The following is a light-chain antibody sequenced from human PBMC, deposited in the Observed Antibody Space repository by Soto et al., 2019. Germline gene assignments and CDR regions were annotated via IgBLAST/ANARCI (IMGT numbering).Light chain of an antibody. J-gene: IGKJ1*01. CDR2: DAS. Sequence: DIPMTQSPSTLSASVGDRVTITCRASQSINSWLAWYQQKPGKAPKLLIYDASNLESGVPSRFSGSGSGTEFTLTISSLQPVDFATYYCQQYNSFWTFGQGTKVEIK. V-gene: IGKV1-5*01. CDR1: QSINSW. CDR3: QQYNSFWT.